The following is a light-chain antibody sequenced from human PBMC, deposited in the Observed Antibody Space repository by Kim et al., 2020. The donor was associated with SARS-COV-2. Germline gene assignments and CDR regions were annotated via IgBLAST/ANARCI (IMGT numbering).Light chain of an antibody. J-gene: IGLJ3*02. V-gene: IGLV2-14*03. CDR3: SSYTTTSTLV. Sequence: QSALTQPASVSGSPGQSITISCTGTTSDIGNNNYVSWYQQYPAEAPKLIIYDVSDRPSGVSIRFSGSKSDNTASLTISGLQAEDEAVYYCSSYTTTSTLVFGGGTQLTVL. CDR1: TSDIGNNNY. CDR2: DVS.